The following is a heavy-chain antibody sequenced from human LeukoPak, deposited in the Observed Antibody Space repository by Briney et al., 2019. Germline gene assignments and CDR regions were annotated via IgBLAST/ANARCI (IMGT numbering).Heavy chain of an antibody. D-gene: IGHD3-10*01. Sequence: SETLSLTCTVSGGSISSSSYYWGWIRQPPGKGLEWLGSIFHGGSPYYNPSLKSRVTISVDTSKNQFSLKLSSVTAADTAVYYCARHVGNSGSGSYLTYFDYWGQGTLVTVSS. CDR2: IFHGGSP. CDR1: GGSISSSSYY. J-gene: IGHJ4*02. CDR3: ARHVGNSGSGSYLTYFDY. V-gene: IGHV4-39*01.